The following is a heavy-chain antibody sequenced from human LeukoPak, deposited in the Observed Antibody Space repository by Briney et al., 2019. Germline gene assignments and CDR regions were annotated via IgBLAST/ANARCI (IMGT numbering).Heavy chain of an antibody. V-gene: IGHV1-2*06. Sequence: ASVKVSCKASGYTFTGYYMHSVRQAPGQGLEWMGRINPNSGGTNYAQKFQGMVTMTRDTSISTAYMELSRLRSDDTAVYYCARRGYGDYVDYWGQGTLVTVSS. CDR2: INPNSGGT. D-gene: IGHD4-17*01. J-gene: IGHJ4*02. CDR1: GYTFTGYY. CDR3: ARRGYGDYVDY.